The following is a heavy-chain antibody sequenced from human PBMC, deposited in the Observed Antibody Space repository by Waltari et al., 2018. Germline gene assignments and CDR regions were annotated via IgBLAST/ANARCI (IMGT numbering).Heavy chain of an antibody. CDR2: ISGSGDNT. CDR3: AKVDGYGYIFDY. Sequence: EVQLLESGGGLVQPGGSLRLSCAASGFTFSNYAMSWVRQAPGKGLEWVSGISGSGDNTYYADSVKGRFTISRDNKNTLYLQMNSLIAEDTAIYYCAKVDGYGYIFDYWGQGTLVTVSS. V-gene: IGHV3-23*01. CDR1: GFTFSNYA. D-gene: IGHD5-18*01. J-gene: IGHJ4*02.